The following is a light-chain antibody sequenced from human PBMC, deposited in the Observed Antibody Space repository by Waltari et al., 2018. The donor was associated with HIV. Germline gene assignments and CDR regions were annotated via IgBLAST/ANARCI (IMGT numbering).Light chain of an antibody. J-gene: IGLJ2*01. CDR1: SGHINYV. V-gene: IGLV4-69*01. CDR2: LNSDGRH. Sequence: QVVLTQPPSASASLGASVKLTCPLSSGHINYVIAWHQQQPKKGPRILMKLNSDGRHSKGDGIPDRFSGSSSGAERYLTISSLQSEDEGDYFCQTWGTGIQVFGGGTRLTVL. CDR3: QTWGTGIQV.